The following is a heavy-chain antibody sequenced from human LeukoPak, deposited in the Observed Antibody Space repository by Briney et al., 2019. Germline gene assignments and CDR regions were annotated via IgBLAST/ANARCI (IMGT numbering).Heavy chain of an antibody. CDR2: IYYSGSA. V-gene: IGHV4-61*01. J-gene: IGHJ3*02. Sequence: SETLSLTCTVSGGSVSSGSYYWSWIRQPPGKGLEWIGYIYYSGSANYNPSLKSRVTISVDTSKNQFSLKLSSVTAADTAVYYCARGPRGGYHDPGAFDIWGQGTMVTVSS. CDR1: GGSVSSGSYY. D-gene: IGHD3-10*01. CDR3: ARGPRGGYHDPGAFDI.